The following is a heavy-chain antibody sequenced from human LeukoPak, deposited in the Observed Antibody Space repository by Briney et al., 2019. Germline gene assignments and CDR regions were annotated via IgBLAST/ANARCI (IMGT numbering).Heavy chain of an antibody. Sequence: SETLSLTCAVYGEPFNGYYWNWIRQSPGKGLEWIGEINHSGSTNYNPSLKSRVTISVDTSKNQFSLKLNSMTAADTAVYYCASRYFCSSTSCYTFDYWGQGTLVTVSS. CDR3: ASRYFCSSTSCYTFDY. D-gene: IGHD2-2*02. CDR1: GEPFNGYY. V-gene: IGHV4-34*01. J-gene: IGHJ4*02. CDR2: INHSGST.